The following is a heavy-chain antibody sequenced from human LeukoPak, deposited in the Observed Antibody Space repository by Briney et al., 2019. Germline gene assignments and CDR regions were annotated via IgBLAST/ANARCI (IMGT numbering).Heavy chain of an antibody. Sequence: GGSLRLSCEASGFTFSSYSMNWVRQAPGKGLEWISYISTSTTTIYYANSVKGRFTISRDNAKNSLYLQMNSLRAEDTAVYYCARDPMVRGQFDYWGQGTLVTVSS. CDR3: ARDPMVRGQFDY. CDR1: GFTFSSYS. J-gene: IGHJ4*02. V-gene: IGHV3-48*01. CDR2: ISTSTTTI. D-gene: IGHD3-10*01.